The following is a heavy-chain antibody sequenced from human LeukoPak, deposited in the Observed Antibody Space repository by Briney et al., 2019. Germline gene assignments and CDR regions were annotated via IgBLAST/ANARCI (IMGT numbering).Heavy chain of an antibody. CDR2: AYYNGST. Sequence: PSETLSLTCTVSGGSISSYYWSWFRQPPGKGLEWIGYAYYNGSTNYNPSLKSRVTIFVDTSKSQFSLKLRSVTAADTALYYCARAGDYYVSGSYLGYWGQGTLVTVSS. J-gene: IGHJ4*02. CDR3: ARAGDYYVSGSYLGY. V-gene: IGHV4-59*01. CDR1: GGSISSYY. D-gene: IGHD3-10*01.